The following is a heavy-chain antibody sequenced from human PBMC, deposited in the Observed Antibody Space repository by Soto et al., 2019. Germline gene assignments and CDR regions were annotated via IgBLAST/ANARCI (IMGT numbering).Heavy chain of an antibody. CDR2: ISYDGSNK. Sequence: GGSLRLSCAASGFTFSSYGMHWVRQAPGKGLEWVAVISYDGSNKYYADSVKGRFTISRDNSKNTLYLQMNSLRAEDTAVYYCAKDAQEQLLGHWGQGTLVTVSS. CDR1: GFTFSSYG. CDR3: AKDAQEQLLGH. V-gene: IGHV3-30*18. J-gene: IGHJ4*02. D-gene: IGHD6-13*01.